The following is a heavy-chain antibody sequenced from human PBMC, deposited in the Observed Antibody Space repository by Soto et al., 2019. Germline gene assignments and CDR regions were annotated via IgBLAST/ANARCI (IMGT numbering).Heavy chain of an antibody. D-gene: IGHD2-2*01. V-gene: IGHV1-18*01. Sequence: QVQLVQSGGEVKRPCASVKVSCKTSGYTFSNYGITWVRQAPGQPLEWLGWISLYSDGTNYAQKFQGRVSMTTDTSTTTAYMELRSLRSDDTAVYYCARVVPGAEAWFGPWGQGTLVTVSS. CDR3: ARVVPGAEAWFGP. CDR1: GYTFSNYG. J-gene: IGHJ5*02. CDR2: ISLYSDGT.